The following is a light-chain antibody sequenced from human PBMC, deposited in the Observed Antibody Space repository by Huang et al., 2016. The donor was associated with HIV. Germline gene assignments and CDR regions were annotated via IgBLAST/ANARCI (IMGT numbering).Light chain of an antibody. CDR2: GAS. CDR1: PSGSSD. Sequence: EIVMTQSPATLSVFPGERATLSCRASPSGSSDWAWYQQKPGQSPRLLLHGASTRATGIPARFRGSGSGTEFTLTISSLQSEDFAVYYCQQYTNWPRTFGQGTKVEIK. V-gene: IGKV3-15*01. J-gene: IGKJ1*01. CDR3: QQYTNWPRT.